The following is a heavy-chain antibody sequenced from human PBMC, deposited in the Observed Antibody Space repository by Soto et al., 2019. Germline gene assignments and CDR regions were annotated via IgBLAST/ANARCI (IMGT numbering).Heavy chain of an antibody. Sequence: EVQLVESGGGLVQPGGSLKLSCAASGFTFSGSAMHWVRQASGKGLEWVGRIRSKANSYSTAYAASVKGRFTISRDDSKNTAYLQMNSLKTEDKAVYYCTSAYDFWSGYWSYYYYGMDVWGQGTTVTVSS. CDR3: TSAYDFWSGYWSYYYYGMDV. V-gene: IGHV3-73*02. J-gene: IGHJ6*02. CDR2: IRSKANSYST. D-gene: IGHD3-3*01. CDR1: GFTFSGSA.